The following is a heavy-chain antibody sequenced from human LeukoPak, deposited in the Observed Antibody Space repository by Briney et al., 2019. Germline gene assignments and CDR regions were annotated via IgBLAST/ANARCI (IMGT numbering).Heavy chain of an antibody. D-gene: IGHD6-13*01. J-gene: IGHJ4*02. CDR3: ASGPYPAAGTDHQFDY. V-gene: IGHV4-59*01. Sequence: SETLSLTCTVSGASLSSYYWSWIRQPPGKGLEWIGYIYYSGSTHYNPSLKSRVTISVDTSKNQFSLELSSVTAADTAVYYCASGPYPAAGTDHQFDYWGQGTLVTVSS. CDR1: GASLSSYY. CDR2: IYYSGST.